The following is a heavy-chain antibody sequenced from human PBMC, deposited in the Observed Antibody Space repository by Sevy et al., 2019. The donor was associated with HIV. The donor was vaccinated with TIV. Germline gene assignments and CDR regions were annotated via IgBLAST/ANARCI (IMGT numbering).Heavy chain of an antibody. D-gene: IGHD3-9*01. CDR3: AGETSPTPGTGYQY. V-gene: IGHV1-18*01. CDR2: ISAYNGNT. Sequence: ASVKVSCKASGYTFTSYGISWVRQAPGQGLEWMGWISAYNGNTNYAQKLQGRVTMTTDTSTSTAYMELRSMRSDDTAVYYCAGETSPTPGTGYQYWGQGTLVTVSS. J-gene: IGHJ4*02. CDR1: GYTFTSYG.